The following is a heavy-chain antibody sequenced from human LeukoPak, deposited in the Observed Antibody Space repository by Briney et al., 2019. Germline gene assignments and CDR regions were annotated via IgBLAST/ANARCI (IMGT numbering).Heavy chain of an antibody. CDR1: KFTFRTYG. V-gene: IGHV3-23*01. CDR3: ATLRRSGADRDASDF. J-gene: IGHJ3*01. Sequence: GGSLRLSCAASKFTFRTYGMSWVRQAPGKGRQWVSTVSASGDSTYVAVSVKGRFTISRDNSKSTLFLQMNSLRADDTAVYYCATLRRSGADRDASDFWGQGTMVTVSS. D-gene: IGHD1-26*01. CDR2: VSASGDST.